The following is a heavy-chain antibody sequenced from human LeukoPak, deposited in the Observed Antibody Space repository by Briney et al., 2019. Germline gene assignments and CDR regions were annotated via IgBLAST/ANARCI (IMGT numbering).Heavy chain of an antibody. CDR3: ARSPHILTGENFDY. J-gene: IGHJ4*02. D-gene: IGHD3-9*01. Sequence: ASVKVSCKASGYTFTGYYVHWVRQAPGQGLEWMGWMNPKSGGTNYAQKFEARVTMNRDTSISTAYMHLSRLRSDDTAVYYCARSPHILTGENFDYWGQGTLLTVSS. CDR2: MNPKSGGT. CDR1: GYTFTGYY. V-gene: IGHV1-2*02.